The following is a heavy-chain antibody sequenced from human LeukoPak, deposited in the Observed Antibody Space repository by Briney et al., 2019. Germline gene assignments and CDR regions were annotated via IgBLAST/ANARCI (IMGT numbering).Heavy chain of an antibody. CDR1: GFTFSSYW. D-gene: IGHD6-6*01. Sequence: GGSLRLSCAASGFTFSSYWMSWVRQAPGKGLEWVVNIQQDGSEKYYVDSVKGRFTISRDNAKNSLYLQMNSLRVEDTAVYYCARELGSYSSSSQGDSWGQGTLVTVSS. V-gene: IGHV3-7*01. J-gene: IGHJ4*02. CDR3: ARELGSYSSSSQGDS. CDR2: IQQDGSEK.